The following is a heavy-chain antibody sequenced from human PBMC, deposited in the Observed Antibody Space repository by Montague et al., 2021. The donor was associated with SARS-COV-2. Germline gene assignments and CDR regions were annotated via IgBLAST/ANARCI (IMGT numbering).Heavy chain of an antibody. D-gene: IGHD3-16*01. V-gene: IGHV4-39*02. J-gene: IGHJ6*02. CDR3: ARTSKLRESSSGNYYYHAMDV. CDR1: GGSISSSTYY. Sequence: SETLSLTYNVSGGSISSSTYYWGWIRQPPGKGLEWIGNLYNGGTTYYSPSLKSRVTISVDTSKSHFSLNMASVTAADTAVYYCARTSKLRESSSGNYYYHAMDVWGQGTTVTVSS. CDR2: LYNGGTT.